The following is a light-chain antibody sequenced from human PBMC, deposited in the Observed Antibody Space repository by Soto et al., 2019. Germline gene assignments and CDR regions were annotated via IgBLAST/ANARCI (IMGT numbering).Light chain of an antibody. CDR1: SSDVGGYNF. J-gene: IGLJ3*02. CDR2: EVS. Sequence: QSALTQPASVSGSPGQSITISCTGTSSDVGGYNFVSWYQHHPGKAPKLMIYEVSNRPSGISNRVSASKSGNTASLTISGLQAEYEADYYCSSYTTSSLWVFGGGTKLTVL. V-gene: IGLV2-14*01. CDR3: SSYTTSSLWV.